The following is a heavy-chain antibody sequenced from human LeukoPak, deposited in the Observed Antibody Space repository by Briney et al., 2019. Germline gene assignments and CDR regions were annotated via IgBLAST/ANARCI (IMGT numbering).Heavy chain of an antibody. J-gene: IGHJ4*02. Sequence: GGSLRLSCAASGFTFSSYSMNWVRQAPGKGLGWVSSISSSSSYIYYADSVKGRFTVSRDNAKNTLYLQMNSLRLEDTAVYYCVRDWAPASMQAAPFDCWGQGTLVTVSS. D-gene: IGHD2/OR15-2a*01. V-gene: IGHV3-21*01. CDR3: VRDWAPASMQAAPFDC. CDR1: GFTFSSYS. CDR2: ISSSSSYI.